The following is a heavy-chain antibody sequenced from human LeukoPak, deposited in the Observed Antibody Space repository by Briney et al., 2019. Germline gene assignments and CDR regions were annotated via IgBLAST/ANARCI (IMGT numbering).Heavy chain of an antibody. V-gene: IGHV1-8*01. CDR3: VTGVPWD. D-gene: IGHD1-26*01. J-gene: IGHJ4*02. CDR1: GNTFTTYD. Sequence: ASVQVSCKASGNTFTTYDFNWVRQAPGQGFEWMGWMNPKTGRTGFAQKFRGRFTMTRNISISTAYLEVTNLRFEDTALYYCVTGVPWDWGQGSLIIVSS. CDR2: MNPKTGRT.